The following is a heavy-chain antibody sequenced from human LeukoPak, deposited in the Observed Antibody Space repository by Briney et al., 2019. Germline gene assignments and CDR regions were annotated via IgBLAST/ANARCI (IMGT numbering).Heavy chain of an antibody. D-gene: IGHD3-10*01. V-gene: IGHV1-2*02. J-gene: IGHJ4*02. CDR1: GYTFIDYY. CDR3: AREPYGSGSYIPFDY. CDR2: INPKSGDT. Sequence: GASVKVSCKASGYTFIDYYIHWVRQAPGQGLEWMGRINPKSGDTNYAQESQGRVTMTRDTSISTAYMELSRLRSDDTAVYYCAREPYGSGSYIPFDYWGQGTLVTVSS.